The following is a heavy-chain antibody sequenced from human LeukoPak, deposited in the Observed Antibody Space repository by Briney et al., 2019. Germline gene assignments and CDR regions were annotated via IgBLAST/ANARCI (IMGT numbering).Heavy chain of an antibody. CDR2: ISAYNGNT. CDR1: GYTFTSYG. Sequence: GASVKVSCEASGYTFTSYGISWVRQAPGQGLEWMGWISAYNGNTNYAQKLQGRVTMTTDTSTSTAYMELRSLRSDDTAVYYCARLYCSGGSCYWFDPWGQGTLVTVSS. J-gene: IGHJ5*02. D-gene: IGHD2-15*01. CDR3: ARLYCSGGSCYWFDP. V-gene: IGHV1-18*01.